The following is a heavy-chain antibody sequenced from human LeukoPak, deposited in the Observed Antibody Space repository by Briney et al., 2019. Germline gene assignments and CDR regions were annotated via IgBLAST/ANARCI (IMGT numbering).Heavy chain of an antibody. J-gene: IGHJ4*02. Sequence: PGGSLRLSCAASGFTFSGYPIHWVRQAPGKGLEWVAVISYDGSNKYYADSVKGRFTISRDNAENSLYLQMNSLRVEDTAVYYCAARSSGNPYFWGQGTLVTVSS. CDR1: GFTFSGYP. CDR3: AARSSGNPYF. V-gene: IGHV3-30-3*01. CDR2: ISYDGSNK. D-gene: IGHD1-26*01.